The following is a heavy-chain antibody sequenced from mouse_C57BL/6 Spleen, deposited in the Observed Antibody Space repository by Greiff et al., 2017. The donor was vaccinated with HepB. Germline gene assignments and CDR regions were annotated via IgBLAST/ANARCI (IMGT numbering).Heavy chain of an antibody. V-gene: IGHV2-2*01. CDR1: GFSLTSYG. J-gene: IGHJ4*01. CDR3: ARKGYDGYYVEAMDY. Sequence: VQLKESGPGLVQPSQSLSITCTVSGFSLTSYGVHWVRQSPGKGLEWLGVIWSGGSTDYNAAFISRLSISKDNSKSQVFFKMNSLQADDTAIYYCARKGYDGYYVEAMDYWGQGTSVTVSS. CDR2: IWSGGST. D-gene: IGHD2-3*01.